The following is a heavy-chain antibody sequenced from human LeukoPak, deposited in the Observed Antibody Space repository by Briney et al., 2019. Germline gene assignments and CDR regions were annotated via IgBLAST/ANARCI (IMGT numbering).Heavy chain of an antibody. CDR2: VDHTGNT. CDR3: ARNVRFFDS. D-gene: IGHD1-1*01. Sequence: ETLSLTCTVSGDSISNSIWWSWLRQPPGKGLEWIGEVDHTGNTNYRPSLDSRVTLSIDTSKNHFSLTLTSVTAADTAAYYCARNVRFFDSWGQGTRVTVSS. V-gene: IGHV4/OR15-8*02. CDR1: GDSISNSIW. J-gene: IGHJ4*02.